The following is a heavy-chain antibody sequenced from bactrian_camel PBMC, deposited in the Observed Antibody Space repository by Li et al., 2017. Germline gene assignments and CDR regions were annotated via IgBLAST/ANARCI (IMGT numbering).Heavy chain of an antibody. D-gene: IGHD3*01. CDR2: IDVDGGDT. CDR1: GHTYSTSC. Sequence: DVQLVESGGGAVQAGGSLRLSCKVSGHTYSTSCMGWFRQAPGKGLEWVAAIDVDGGDTRYADSAKGRFTISQDSAKNTVYLQMNNLKPDDTATYYCAAVYSTCDFWDHRATKWGQGTQVTVS. J-gene: IGHJ4*01. CDR3: AAVYSTCDFWDHRATK. V-gene: IGHV3S40*01.